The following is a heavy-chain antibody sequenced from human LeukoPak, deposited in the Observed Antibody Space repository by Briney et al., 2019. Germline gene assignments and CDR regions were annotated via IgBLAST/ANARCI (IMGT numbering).Heavy chain of an antibody. CDR1: GGTFISYA. Sequence: SVKVSCKASGGTFISYAISWVRQAPGQGLEWMGGIIPIFGTANYAQKFQGRVTITADESTSTAYMELSSLRSEDTAVYYCATGPYRSGGSCYSRRHDYWGQGTLVTVSS. D-gene: IGHD2-15*01. CDR3: ATGPYRSGGSCYSRRHDY. CDR2: IIPIFGTA. V-gene: IGHV1-69*13. J-gene: IGHJ4*02.